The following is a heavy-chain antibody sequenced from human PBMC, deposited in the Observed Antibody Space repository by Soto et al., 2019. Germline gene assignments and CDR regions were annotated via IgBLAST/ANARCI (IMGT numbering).Heavy chain of an antibody. CDR3: ASAYYDRTGYDYFDY. J-gene: IGHJ4*02. CDR2: IYYRGTT. D-gene: IGHD3-22*01. CDR1: GGSISNSNYY. Sequence: SETLSLTCTVSGGSISNSNYYWGWIRQPPGEGLEWVATIYYRGTTYYNPSLKSRVTISVDMSKNQFTLTLLSVTAADTAVYYCASAYYDRTGYDYFDYWGQGTQVTVSS. V-gene: IGHV4-39*01.